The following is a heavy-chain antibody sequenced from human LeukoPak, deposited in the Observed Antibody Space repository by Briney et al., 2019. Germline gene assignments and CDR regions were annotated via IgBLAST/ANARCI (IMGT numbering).Heavy chain of an antibody. D-gene: IGHD3-3*01. J-gene: IGHJ6*03. CDR2: IRQDGSET. V-gene: IGHV3-7*01. CDR3: ARDVAWSGHYNWGKYYYDYMDV. CDR1: RFIFSNYW. Sequence: PGGSLRLSCAASRFIFSNYWMTWVRQAPGKGLEWVANIRQDGSETNYVDSVKGRFTISRDNAKNSLYLQMNSLIGEDTAVYFCARDVAWSGHYNWGKYYYDYMDVWGKGTTVAVSS.